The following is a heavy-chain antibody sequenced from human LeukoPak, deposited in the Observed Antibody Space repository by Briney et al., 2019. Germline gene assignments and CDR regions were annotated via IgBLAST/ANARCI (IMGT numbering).Heavy chain of an antibody. Sequence: ASVKVSCKASGFTFTGYYIRWVRQAPGQGLEWMGYINPHSGGTNSPQKFQGRVTMTTDTSISAAYMELSSLISDDTAMYYCVREGNELLSKNFDYWGQGTLVTVSS. J-gene: IGHJ4*02. D-gene: IGHD2-21*02. CDR2: INPHSGGT. V-gene: IGHV1-2*02. CDR3: VREGNELLSKNFDY. CDR1: GFTFTGYY.